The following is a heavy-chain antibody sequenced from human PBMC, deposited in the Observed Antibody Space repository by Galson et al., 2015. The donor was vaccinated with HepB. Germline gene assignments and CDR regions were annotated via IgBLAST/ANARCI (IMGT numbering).Heavy chain of an antibody. CDR3: ARDASSGNYYYGMDV. CDR2: INPNSGGT. V-gene: IGHV1-2*04. CDR1: GYTFTGYY. D-gene: IGHD1-26*01. J-gene: IGHJ6*02. Sequence: SVKVSCKASGYTFTGYYMHWVRQAPGQGLEWMGWINPNSGGTNYAQKFQGWVTMTRDTSISTAYMELSRLRSDDTAVYYCARDASSGNYYYGMDVWGQGTTVTVSS.